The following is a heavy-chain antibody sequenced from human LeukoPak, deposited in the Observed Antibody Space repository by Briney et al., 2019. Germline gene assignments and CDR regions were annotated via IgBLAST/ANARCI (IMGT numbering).Heavy chain of an antibody. V-gene: IGHV4-39*02. D-gene: IGHD6-19*01. CDR1: GGSISSSGYY. J-gene: IGHJ4*02. CDR3: ARDSSGWYWLVDH. Sequence: SETLSLTCTVSGGSISSSGYYWGWIRQPPGKGLEWIGSIYYSGSTYYNPSLKSRVTISVDRSKNQFSLKLNSVTPEDTAVYYCARDSSGWYWLVDHWGQGILVTVSS. CDR2: IYYSGST.